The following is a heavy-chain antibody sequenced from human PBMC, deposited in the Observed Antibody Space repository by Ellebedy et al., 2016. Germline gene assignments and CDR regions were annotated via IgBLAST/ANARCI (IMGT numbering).Heavy chain of an antibody. CDR2: ISRDGGAT. J-gene: IGHJ4*02. V-gene: IGHV3-23*01. CDR1: GFPFSSYS. CDR3: AEMSLDY. Sequence: GGSLRPSCAASGFPFSSYSMNWVRQAPGKGLEWLSYISRDGGATYYADSVKGRFNISRDNSKNTLYLQMNSLRAEDTAVYYCAEMSLDYWGQGTLVTVSS.